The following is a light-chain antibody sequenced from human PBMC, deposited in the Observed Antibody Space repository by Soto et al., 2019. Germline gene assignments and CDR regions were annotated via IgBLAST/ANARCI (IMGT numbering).Light chain of an antibody. CDR1: QSLSSIY. V-gene: IGKV3-20*01. CDR3: QQYGSSPT. Sequence: VLTQSAGTLSLSSGERATLPCRASQSLSSIYLAWYQQKPGQAPRLLMYGASNRATGIPDRFSGSGSGTDFTLTISRLEPEDFAVYYCQQYGSSPTFGQGTRLEIK. J-gene: IGKJ5*01. CDR2: GAS.